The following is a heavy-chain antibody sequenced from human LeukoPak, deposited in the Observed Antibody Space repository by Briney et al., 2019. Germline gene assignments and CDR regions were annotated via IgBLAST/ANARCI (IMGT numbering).Heavy chain of an antibody. D-gene: IGHD4-17*01. Sequence: GGSLRLSRAASGFTFGSYSMNWVRQAPGKGLEWVSSISSSSSYIYYADSVKGRFTISRDNAKNSVYLQMDSLRAEDTAVYYCARDLDYGDYGSAFDIWGQGTMVTVSS. CDR2: ISSSSSYI. V-gene: IGHV3-21*01. CDR1: GFTFGSYS. CDR3: ARDLDYGDYGSAFDI. J-gene: IGHJ3*02.